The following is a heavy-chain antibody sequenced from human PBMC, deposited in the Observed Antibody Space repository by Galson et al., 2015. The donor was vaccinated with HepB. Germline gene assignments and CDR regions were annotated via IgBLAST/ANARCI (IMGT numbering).Heavy chain of an antibody. Sequence: CAISGDSVSSNSAAWSWIRRSPSRGLEWLGRTYYRSKWYNDYAVSVKSRITINPDTSKNQFSLQLYSVTPEDTAVYYCARVALIAAAGTVWFDPWGQGTLVTVSS. J-gene: IGHJ5*02. V-gene: IGHV6-1*01. D-gene: IGHD6-13*01. CDR2: TYYRSKWYN. CDR3: ARVALIAAAGTVWFDP. CDR1: GDSVSSNSAA.